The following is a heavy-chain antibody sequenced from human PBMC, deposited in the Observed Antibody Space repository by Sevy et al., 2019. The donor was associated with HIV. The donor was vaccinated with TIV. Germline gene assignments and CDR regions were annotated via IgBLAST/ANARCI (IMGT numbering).Heavy chain of an antibody. CDR3: AKTVYYDSSGYYYEPSAFDI. Sequence: GGSLRLSCAASGFTFSSYAMSWVRQAPGNGLEWVSAISGSGGSTYYADSVKGRFTISRDNSKNTLYLQMNSLRAEDTAVYYCAKTVYYDSSGYYYEPSAFDIWGQGTMVTVSS. CDR2: ISGSGGST. CDR1: GFTFSSYA. V-gene: IGHV3-23*01. D-gene: IGHD3-22*01. J-gene: IGHJ3*02.